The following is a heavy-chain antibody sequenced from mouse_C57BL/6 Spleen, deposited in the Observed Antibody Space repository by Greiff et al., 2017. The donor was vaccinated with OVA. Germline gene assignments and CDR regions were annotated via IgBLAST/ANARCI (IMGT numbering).Heavy chain of an antibody. D-gene: IGHD1-1*01. V-gene: IGHV1-85*01. J-gene: IGHJ2*01. CDR1: GYTFTSYD. CDR2: IYPRDGST. CDR3: ARWGYYGSSYYFDY. Sequence: QVQLKQSGPELVKPGASVKLSCKASGYTFTSYDINWVKQRPGQGLEWIGWIYPRDGSTKYNEKLKGKATLTVDTSSSTSYMELHSLTSEDSAVYFCARWGYYGSSYYFDYWGQGTTLTVSS.